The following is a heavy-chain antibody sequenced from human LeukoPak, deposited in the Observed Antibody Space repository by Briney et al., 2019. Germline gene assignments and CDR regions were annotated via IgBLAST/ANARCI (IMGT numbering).Heavy chain of an antibody. CDR3: ATGSSITMVRGVTFDY. D-gene: IGHD3-10*01. CDR2: IYYSGST. Sequence: SETLSLTCTVSGGSISSYYWSWIRQPPGKGLEWIGYIYYSGSTNYNPSLKSRVTISVDTSKNQLSLKLSSVTAADTAVYYCATGSSITMVRGVTFDYWGQGTLVTVSS. V-gene: IGHV4-59*12. J-gene: IGHJ4*02. CDR1: GGSISSYY.